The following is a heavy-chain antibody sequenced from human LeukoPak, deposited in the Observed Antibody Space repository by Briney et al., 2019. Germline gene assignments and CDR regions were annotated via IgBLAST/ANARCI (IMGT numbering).Heavy chain of an antibody. D-gene: IGHD5-18*01. CDR2: IKPDGSVI. V-gene: IGHV3-7*05. CDR3: AKERRYSGDAFDI. Sequence: GGSLTLSCAASGFTFSNYWMAWVRQAPGRGLEWVASIKPDGSVIYYGDSVKGRFTLSRDNTKNALHLQMNSLRAEDTAVYYCAKERRYSGDAFDIWGQGTMVTVSS. CDR1: GFTFSNYW. J-gene: IGHJ3*02.